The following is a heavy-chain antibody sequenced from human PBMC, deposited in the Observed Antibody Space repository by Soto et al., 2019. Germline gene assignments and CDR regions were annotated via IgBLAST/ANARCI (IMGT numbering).Heavy chain of an antibody. Sequence: ASVKGSCQASGYTFTRYGVSWGRQAPGKGLEWMGGFDAYAGKKNYAQKFQGRVTMTEDSSIDTAYLELSSLKSEDTAVYYCATSHKGWELLLVYWGQGTLVTVSS. CDR3: ATSHKGWELLLVY. CDR1: GYTFTRYG. J-gene: IGHJ4*02. CDR2: FDAYAGKK. D-gene: IGHD1-26*01. V-gene: IGHV1-18*01.